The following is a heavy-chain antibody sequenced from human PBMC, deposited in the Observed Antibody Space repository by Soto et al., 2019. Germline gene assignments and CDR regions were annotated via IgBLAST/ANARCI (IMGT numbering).Heavy chain of an antibody. Sequence: GGSLRLSCAASGFTFSSYAMTWVRQAPGKGLEWVSGISGNGGRTDYADSVKGRFTISRDNSKNTLYLQMNSLRAEDTAVFYCTKHLSNGSPDYWGQGTLVTVSS. CDR2: ISGNGGRT. D-gene: IGHD2-8*01. V-gene: IGHV3-23*01. CDR1: GFTFSSYA. J-gene: IGHJ4*02. CDR3: TKHLSNGSPDY.